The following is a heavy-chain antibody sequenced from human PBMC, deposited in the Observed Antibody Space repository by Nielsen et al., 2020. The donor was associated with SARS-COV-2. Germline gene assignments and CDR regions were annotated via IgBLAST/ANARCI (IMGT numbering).Heavy chain of an antibody. D-gene: IGHD3/OR15-3a*01. CDR1: GFTFSSYD. CDR2: IGTAGDT. J-gene: IGHJ6*02. CDR3: ARDRTDLYGYYYYAMDV. Sequence: GGSLRLSCAASGFTFSSYDMHWVRQATGKGLEWVSAIGTAGDTYYPGSVKGRFTISRDNAKNSLFLQMSSLRAEDTAVYYCARDRTDLYGYYYYAMDVWGQGTTVTVSS. V-gene: IGHV3-13*01.